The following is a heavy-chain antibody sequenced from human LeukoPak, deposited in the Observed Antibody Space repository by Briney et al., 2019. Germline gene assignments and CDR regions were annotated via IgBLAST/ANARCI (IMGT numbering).Heavy chain of an antibody. Sequence: PGGSLRLSCAASGISFSSNGMTWVRQAQGRGLEWDSGIIGSGDRTSYADSGTGRFTISRDNSKNTLYLQMDSLRAEDTAVYYCAKVAGRAFGAVIAPRARYYMDVWGKGTTVTVSS. V-gene: IGHV3-23*01. CDR1: GISFSSNG. CDR3: AKVAGRAFGAVIAPRARYYMDV. D-gene: IGHD3-16*02. CDR2: IIGSGDRT. J-gene: IGHJ6*03.